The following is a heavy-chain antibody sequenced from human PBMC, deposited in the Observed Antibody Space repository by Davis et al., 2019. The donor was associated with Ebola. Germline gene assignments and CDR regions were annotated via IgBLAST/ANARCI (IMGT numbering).Heavy chain of an antibody. D-gene: IGHD5-12*01. CDR2: ISSSGSTI. V-gene: IGHV3-11*01. J-gene: IGHJ6*02. CDR1: GFTFSDYY. Sequence: GESLKISCAASGFTFSDYYMSWLRQAPGKGLEWVSYISSSGSTIYYADSVKGRFTISRDNAKNSLYLQMNSLRAEDTAVYYCARDRRLRFRNPSYGMDVWGQGTTVTVSS. CDR3: ARDRRLRFRNPSYGMDV.